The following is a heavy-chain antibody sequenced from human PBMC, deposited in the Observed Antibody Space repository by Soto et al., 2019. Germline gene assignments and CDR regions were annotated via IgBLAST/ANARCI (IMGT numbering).Heavy chain of an antibody. CDR1: GYTLTELS. V-gene: IGHV1-24*01. D-gene: IGHD6-13*01. Sequence: GASVKVSCKVSGYTLTELSMHWVRQAPGKGLEWMGGFDPEDGETIYAQKFQGGVTMTEDTSTDTAYMELSSLRSEDTAVYYCATSQLVPKLYYFDYWGQGTLVTVSS. J-gene: IGHJ4*02. CDR3: ATSQLVPKLYYFDY. CDR2: FDPEDGET.